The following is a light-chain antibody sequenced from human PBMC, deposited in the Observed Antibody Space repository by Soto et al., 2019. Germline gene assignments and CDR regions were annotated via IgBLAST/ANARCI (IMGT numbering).Light chain of an antibody. CDR2: AAS. CDR3: QQGDSFPFT. J-gene: IGKJ4*01. V-gene: IGKV1-12*01. CDR1: QDISSW. Sequence: DIQMTQSPSSVSASVGDTVTITCRASQDISSWVAWYQQKPGKAPKLLISAASSLQSGVPTRFSGSGSGTDFTLIISGRQPEDFATYFCQQGDSFPFTFGGGTKVEIK.